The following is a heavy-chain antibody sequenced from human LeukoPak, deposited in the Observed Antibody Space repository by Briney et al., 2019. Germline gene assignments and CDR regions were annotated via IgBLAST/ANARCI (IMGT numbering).Heavy chain of an antibody. J-gene: IGHJ4*02. CDR1: GGTFSSYA. CDR2: IIPILGIA. Sequence: ASVKVSCKASGGTFSSYAISWVRQAPGQGLEWMGRIIPILGIANYAQKFQGRVTITADKSTSTAYMELSSLRSEDTAVYYCARVGAFGGLDEGYCSSTSCYVLFDYWGQGTLVTVSS. D-gene: IGHD2-2*01. CDR3: ARVGAFGGLDEGYCSSTSCYVLFDY. V-gene: IGHV1-69*04.